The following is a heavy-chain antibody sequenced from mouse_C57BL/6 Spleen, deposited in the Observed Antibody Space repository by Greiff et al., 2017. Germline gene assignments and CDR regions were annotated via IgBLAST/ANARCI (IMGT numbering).Heavy chain of an antibody. J-gene: IGHJ1*03. V-gene: IGHV1-76*01. CDR2: IYPGSGNT. CDR3: ALLLRYWYFDV. D-gene: IGHD1-1*01. Sequence: VQLQQSGAELVRPGASVKLSCKASGYTFTDYYINWVKQRPGQGLEWIARIYPGSGNTYYNEKFKGKATLTAEKSSSTAYMQLSSLTSEDSAVYFCALLLRYWYFDVWGTGTTVTVSS. CDR1: GYTFTDYY.